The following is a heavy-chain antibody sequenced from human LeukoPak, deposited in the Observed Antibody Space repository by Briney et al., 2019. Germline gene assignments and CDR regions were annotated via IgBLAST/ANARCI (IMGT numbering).Heavy chain of an antibody. V-gene: IGHV4-39*01. CDR3: ARQPMTTAALCYFDY. CDR2: IYYSGST. J-gene: IGHJ4*02. Sequence: SETLSLTCTVSGGSISSNNYYWGWIRQPPGTGLEWIGSIYYSGSTYYSPSLKSRVTISVDTSKNQFSLKLSSVTAADTAVYYCARQPMTTAALCYFDYWGQGTLVTVSS. D-gene: IGHD1-1*01. CDR1: GGSISSNNYY.